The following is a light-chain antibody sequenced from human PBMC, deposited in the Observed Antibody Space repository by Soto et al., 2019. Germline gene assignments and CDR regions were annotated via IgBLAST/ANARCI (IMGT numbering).Light chain of an antibody. V-gene: IGKV3-11*01. CDR2: DAS. Sequence: ETVLTQSPATLSLSPGERATLSCRASQSVRSNLAWYQHRPGQAPRLLIYDASNRATGIPGRFSGSGSGTDFTLTISNLEAEDFAVYYSQRRDGWPWTCGQGTKVEIK. CDR3: QRRDGWPWT. J-gene: IGKJ1*01. CDR1: QSVRSN.